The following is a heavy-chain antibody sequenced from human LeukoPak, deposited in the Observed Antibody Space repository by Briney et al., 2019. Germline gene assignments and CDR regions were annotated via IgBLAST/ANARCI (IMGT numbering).Heavy chain of an antibody. CDR1: GGSFSGYY. CDR2: INHSGST. J-gene: IGHJ4*02. Sequence: SETLSLTCAVYGGSFSGYYWSWIRQPPGKGLEWIGEINHSGSTNYNPSLKSRVTISVDTSKNQFSLKLSSVTAADTAVYYCARLRGRWYYYDSRGLGTFDYWGQGTLVTVSS. V-gene: IGHV4-34*01. CDR3: ARLRGRWYYYDSRGLGTFDY. D-gene: IGHD3-22*01.